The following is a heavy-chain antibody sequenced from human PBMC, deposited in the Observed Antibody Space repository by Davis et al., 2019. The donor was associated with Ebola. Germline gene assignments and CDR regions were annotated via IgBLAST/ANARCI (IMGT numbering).Heavy chain of an antibody. Sequence: PSETLSLTCTVSGGSISSSSYYWSWIRQPPGKGLEWIGYIYYSGSTNYNPSLKSRVTISVDTSKNQFSLKLSSVTAADTAVYYCARYSVGYDLDYWGQGTLVTVSS. J-gene: IGHJ4*02. CDR1: GGSISSSSYY. CDR3: ARYSVGYDLDY. D-gene: IGHD5/OR15-5a*01. CDR2: IYYSGST. V-gene: IGHV4-61*01.